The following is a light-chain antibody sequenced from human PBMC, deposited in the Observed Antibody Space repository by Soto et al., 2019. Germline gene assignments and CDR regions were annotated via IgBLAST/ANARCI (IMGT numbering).Light chain of an antibody. V-gene: IGLV1-51*01. CDR3: GTWDSSLPACV. Sequence: QAVVTQPPSVSAAPGPRVTISCSGSASNIGNNSVSWHQQLQGAAPKLLIYDDNNRPSGIPDRFSGSKSGTSATLGITGLQPGYEADYYCGTWDSSLPACVFGPGTKLTVL. J-gene: IGLJ1*01. CDR1: ASNIGNNS. CDR2: DDN.